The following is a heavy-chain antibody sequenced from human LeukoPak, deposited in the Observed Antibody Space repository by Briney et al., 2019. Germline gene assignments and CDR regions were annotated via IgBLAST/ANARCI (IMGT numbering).Heavy chain of an antibody. CDR3: AELGITMIGGV. Sequence: GGSLRLSCVASGFYYNNYGMNWVRQAPGKGLEWVSGITANSANRYYADSVKGRFTISRDNAKNSLYLQMNSLRAEDTAVYYCAELGITMIGGVWGKGTTVTISS. J-gene: IGHJ6*04. D-gene: IGHD3-10*02. V-gene: IGHV3-23*01. CDR1: GFYYNNYG. CDR2: ITANSANR.